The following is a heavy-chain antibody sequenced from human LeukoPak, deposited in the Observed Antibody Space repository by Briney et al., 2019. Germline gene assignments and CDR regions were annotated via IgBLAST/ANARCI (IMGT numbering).Heavy chain of an antibody. Sequence: GGSLRLSCAASGFTFTDHWIHWVRQAPGKGLVWVSRINSDGSSTSYADSVKGRFTISRDNAKDTLYLQMNSLRAEDAAVYYCARAAQDYYYYYMDVWGKGATVTVSS. CDR3: ARAAQDYYYYYMDV. J-gene: IGHJ6*03. CDR1: GFTFTDHW. CDR2: INSDGSST. V-gene: IGHV3-74*01.